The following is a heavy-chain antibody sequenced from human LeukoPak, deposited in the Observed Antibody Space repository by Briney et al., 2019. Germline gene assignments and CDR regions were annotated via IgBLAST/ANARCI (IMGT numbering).Heavy chain of an antibody. CDR2: IWYDGSNK. CDR3: ARPHDSSGYYHYWFDY. Sequence: PGRCLRLSCAATGFTFSSYGMHWVRQAPGKGLEWVAVIWYDGSNKYYADSVKGRFTISRDNSKNTLYLQMNSLRAEDTAVYYCARPHDSSGYYHYWFDYWGQGTLVTVSS. CDR1: GFTFSSYG. D-gene: IGHD3-22*01. J-gene: IGHJ4*02. V-gene: IGHV3-33*01.